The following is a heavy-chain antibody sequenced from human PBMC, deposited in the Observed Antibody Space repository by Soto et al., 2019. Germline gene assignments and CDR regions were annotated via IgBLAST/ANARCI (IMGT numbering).Heavy chain of an antibody. CDR2: ISYDGSIR. D-gene: IGHD3-9*01. CDR3: AIDPGKDYYDDMTGCSGEYFDY. V-gene: IGHV3-30*03. Sequence: QVQLVESGGGVVQPGKSLRLSCAASGFTFNAYTLHWVRQAPVTGREWVALISYDGSIRHYADSVRGRFTISRDDSRNTLYLTMNSPTAEDTADYYCAIDPGKDYYDDMTGCSGEYFDYWGQGTPVNVSS. J-gene: IGHJ4*02. CDR1: GFTFNAYT.